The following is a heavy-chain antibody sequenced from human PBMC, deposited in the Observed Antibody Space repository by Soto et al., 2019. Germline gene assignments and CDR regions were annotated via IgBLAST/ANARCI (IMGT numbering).Heavy chain of an antibody. CDR3: ARPGNYGSGSYLYYLDY. D-gene: IGHD3-10*01. CDR2: IYYSGST. V-gene: IGHV4-39*01. Sequence: QLQLQESGPGLVKPSETLSLTCTVSGGSISSSSYYWGWIRQPPGKGLEWIGSIYYSGSTYYNPYLRSRFPISLDTSKNQCSLKLSSVTAADTAVYYCARPGNYGSGSYLYYLDYLGHGPLVTVSS. CDR1: GGSISSSSYY. J-gene: IGHJ4*01.